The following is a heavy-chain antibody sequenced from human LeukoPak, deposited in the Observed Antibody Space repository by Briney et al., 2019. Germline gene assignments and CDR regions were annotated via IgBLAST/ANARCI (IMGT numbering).Heavy chain of an antibody. Sequence: GGSLRVSCAASGFTFSSYAMSWVRQAPGKGLEWVSGISDSVDSTHYADSVKGRFTISRDNSKNTLYLQMNSLRAEDTALYYCAKDLARIGARQSDYWGQGTLVTVSS. V-gene: IGHV3-23*01. D-gene: IGHD6-6*01. CDR2: ISDSVDST. CDR3: AKDLARIGARQSDY. J-gene: IGHJ4*02. CDR1: GFTFSSYA.